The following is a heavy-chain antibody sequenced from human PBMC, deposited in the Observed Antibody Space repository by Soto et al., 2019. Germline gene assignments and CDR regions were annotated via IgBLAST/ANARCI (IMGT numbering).Heavy chain of an antibody. CDR1: GFTFSNAW. V-gene: IGHV3-15*01. Sequence: GGSLRLSCAASGFTFSNAWMSWVRQAPGKGLEWVGRIKSKTDGGTTVYAAPVKGRFTISRDDSKNTLYLQMNSLKTEDTAVYYCTTRGPYGSGSYYNDYWGQGTLVTVSS. CDR2: IKSKTDGGTT. CDR3: TTRGPYGSGSYYNDY. D-gene: IGHD3-10*01. J-gene: IGHJ4*02.